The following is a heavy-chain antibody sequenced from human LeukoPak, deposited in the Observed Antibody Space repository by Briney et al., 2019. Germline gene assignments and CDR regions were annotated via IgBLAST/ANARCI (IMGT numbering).Heavy chain of an antibody. CDR3: AKARGATVNDPADY. Sequence: GGSLRLSCAASGFSFSVYAMNWVRQAPGKGLEWVSSFGGSGGGPWHAASVKGRFSISRDNSKNTLYLQMSSLSDEDTALYYCAKARGATVNDPADYWGQGILVTVTS. J-gene: IGHJ4*02. CDR1: GFSFSVYA. V-gene: IGHV3-23*01. D-gene: IGHD1-26*01. CDR2: FGGSGGGP.